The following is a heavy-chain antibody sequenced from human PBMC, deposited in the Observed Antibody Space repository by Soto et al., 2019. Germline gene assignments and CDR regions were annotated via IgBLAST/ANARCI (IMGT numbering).Heavy chain of an antibody. D-gene: IGHD5-18*01. V-gene: IGHV4-34*01. CDR3: ARAAQLLFSLPDYFDY. J-gene: IGHJ4*02. CDR1: GGCFDGYY. CDR2: INHSGST. Sequence: SQTLSLASGVDGGCFDGYYWSWMRQPPGKGLEWIGEINHSGSTNYNPSLKSRVTISVDTSKNQFSLKMSSVTAADTAVYYCARAAQLLFSLPDYFDYWGQGTLVTVSS.